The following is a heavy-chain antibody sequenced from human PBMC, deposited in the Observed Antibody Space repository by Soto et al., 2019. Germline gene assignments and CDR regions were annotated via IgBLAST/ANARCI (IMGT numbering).Heavy chain of an antibody. V-gene: IGHV4-30-4*01. D-gene: IGHD6-6*01. CDR1: GGSISSGDYY. CDR2: IYYSGST. CDR3: ARVSRPYYGMDV. Sequence: SETLSLTCTVSGGSISSGDYYWSWIRQPPGKGLEWIGYIYYSGSTYYNPSLKSRVTISVDTSKNQFSLKLSSVTAADTAVYYCARVSRPYYGMDVWGQGTTVTVSS. J-gene: IGHJ6*02.